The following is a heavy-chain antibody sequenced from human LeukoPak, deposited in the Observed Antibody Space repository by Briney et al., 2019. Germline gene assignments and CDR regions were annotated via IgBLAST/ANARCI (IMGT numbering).Heavy chain of an antibody. CDR2: INPSGGST. CDR1: GYTFTSYY. V-gene: IGHV1-46*01. Sequence: ASVKVSCKASGYTFTSYYMHWVRQAPGQGLEWMGIINPSGGSTSYAQKFQGRVTMTRDTPTSTVYMELSSLRSEDTAVYYCARGFPGGEWELLIGFDYWGQGTLVTVSS. D-gene: IGHD1-26*01. J-gene: IGHJ4*02. CDR3: ARGFPGGEWELLIGFDY.